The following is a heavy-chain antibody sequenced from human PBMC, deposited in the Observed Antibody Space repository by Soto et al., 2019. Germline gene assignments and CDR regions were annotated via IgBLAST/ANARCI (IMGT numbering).Heavy chain of an antibody. CDR1: GYTFTSYY. CDR3: ARVSNDFWSGYQYYYYYCMDV. CDR2: INPSGGST. J-gene: IGHJ6*02. Sequence: ASVKVSCKASGYTFTSYYMHWVRQAPGQGLEWMGIINPSGGSTSYAQKFQGRVTMTRDTSTSTVYMELSSLRAEDTAVNYCARVSNDFWSGYQYYYYYCMDVWCQGTTVTVSS. V-gene: IGHV1-46*01. D-gene: IGHD3-3*01.